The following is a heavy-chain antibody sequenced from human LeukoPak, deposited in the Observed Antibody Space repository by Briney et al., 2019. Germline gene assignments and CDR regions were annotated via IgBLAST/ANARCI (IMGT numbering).Heavy chain of an antibody. V-gene: IGHV4-59*08. Sequence: SETLSLTCTVSVGSISNYYWNWIRQPPGKGLEWVGHISYSGGTKYNPSLQSRVTISVDTSKNQFSLNLSSVTAADTAVYYCARRVIMSATGVPDTWLDPWGQGILVTVSS. D-gene: IGHD2-8*02. CDR1: VGSISNYY. CDR3: ARRVIMSATGVPDTWLDP. CDR2: ISYSGGT. J-gene: IGHJ5*02.